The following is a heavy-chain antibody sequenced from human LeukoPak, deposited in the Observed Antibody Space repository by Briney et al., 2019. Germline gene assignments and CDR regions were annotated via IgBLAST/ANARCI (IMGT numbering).Heavy chain of an antibody. CDR3: AKVPYYGSGSYGDAFDI. J-gene: IGHJ3*02. D-gene: IGHD3-10*01. Sequence: PGGSLRLSCAASGFTFSSYAMSWVRQAPGKGPEWVSAISGSGGSTYYADSVKGRFTISRDNSKNTLYLQMNSLRAEDTAVYYCAKVPYYGSGSYGDAFDIWGQGTMVTVSS. CDR2: ISGSGGST. V-gene: IGHV3-23*01. CDR1: GFTFSSYA.